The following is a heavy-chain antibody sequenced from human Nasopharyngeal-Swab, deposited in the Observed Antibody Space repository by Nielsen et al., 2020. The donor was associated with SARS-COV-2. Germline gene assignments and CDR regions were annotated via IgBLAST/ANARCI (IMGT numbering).Heavy chain of an antibody. CDR3: ASFTVAGNDY. CDR2: INHSGST. D-gene: IGHD6-19*01. V-gene: IGHV4-34*01. CDR1: GGSFSGYY. J-gene: IGHJ4*02. Sequence: SETLSLTCAVYGGSFSGYYWSWIRQPPGKGLEWIGEINHSGSTNYNPSLKSRVTISVDTSKNQFSLNLSSVTAADTAVYYCASFTVAGNDYWGQGTLVTVSS.